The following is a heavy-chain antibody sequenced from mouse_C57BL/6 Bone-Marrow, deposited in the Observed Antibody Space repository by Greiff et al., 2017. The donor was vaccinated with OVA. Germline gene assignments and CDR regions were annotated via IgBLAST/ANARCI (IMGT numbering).Heavy chain of an antibody. J-gene: IGHJ3*01. CDR1: GYTFTSYW. Sequence: QVQLQQPGAELVKPGASVKMSCKASGYTFTSYWITWVKQRPGQGLEWIGDIYPGSGSTNYKEKFKSKATLTVDTSSSTAYMQLSSLTSEDSAVYYCARLGPYGYAWFAYWGQGTLVTVSA. CDR3: ARLGPYGYAWFAY. CDR2: IYPGSGST. V-gene: IGHV1-55*01. D-gene: IGHD2-2*01.